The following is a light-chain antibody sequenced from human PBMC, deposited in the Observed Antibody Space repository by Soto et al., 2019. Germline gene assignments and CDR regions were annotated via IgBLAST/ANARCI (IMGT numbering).Light chain of an antibody. CDR2: SVS. J-gene: IGLJ1*01. CDR3: TSSTSGSLYV. V-gene: IGLV2-14*01. CDR1: SSDVGGHNY. Sequence: VLTQPRSVSGSPGQSVTISCTGTSSDVGGHNYVSWYQQYPGKAPKLLLSSVSNRPSGVSNRFSGSKSGNTASLTISGLQAEDDADYFCTSSTSGSLYVFGTGTKVTVL.